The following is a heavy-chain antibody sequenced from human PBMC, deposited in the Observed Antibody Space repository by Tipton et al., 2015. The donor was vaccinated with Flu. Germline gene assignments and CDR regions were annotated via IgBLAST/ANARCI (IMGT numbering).Heavy chain of an antibody. CDR1: GYTFTGYY. CDR3: ARDGDSSSWSDAFDV. Sequence: QLVQSGAEVKKPGASVRVSCKASGYTFTGYYMHWVRQAPGQGLEWMGRINPNSGGTNYAQKFQGRVTMTRDTSISTAYMELSRLTSDDTAVYFCARDGDSSSWSDAFDVWGQGTLVTVSS. V-gene: IGHV1-2*06. J-gene: IGHJ3*01. CDR2: INPNSGGT. D-gene: IGHD6-13*01.